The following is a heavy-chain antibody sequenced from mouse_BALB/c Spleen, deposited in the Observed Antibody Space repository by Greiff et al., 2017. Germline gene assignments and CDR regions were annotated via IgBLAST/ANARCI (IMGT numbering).Heavy chain of an antibody. CDR2: ILPGSGST. V-gene: IGHV1-9*01. CDR1: GYTFSSYW. D-gene: IGHD2-14*01. CDR3: ARSRGYDDAMDY. J-gene: IGHJ4*01. Sequence: VQLQQSGAELMKPGASVKISCKATGYTFSSYWIEWVKQRPGHGLEWIGEILPGSGSTNYNEKFKGKATFTADTSSNTAYMQLISLTSEDSAVYYCARSRGYDDAMDYWGQGTSVTVSS.